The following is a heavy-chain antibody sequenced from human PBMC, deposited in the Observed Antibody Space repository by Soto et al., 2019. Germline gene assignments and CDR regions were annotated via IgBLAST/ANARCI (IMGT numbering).Heavy chain of an antibody. CDR1: GGTFSSYA. CDR2: IIPIFGTA. D-gene: IGHD2-15*01. Sequence: QVQLVQSGAEVKKPGSSVKVSYKASGGTFSSYAISWVRQAPGQGLEWMGGIIPIFGTANYAQKFQGRVTITADESTSTAYMELSSLRSEDTAVYYWARALVVVAATPYYFDYWGQGTLVTVSS. V-gene: IGHV1-69*01. CDR3: ARALVVVAATPYYFDY. J-gene: IGHJ4*02.